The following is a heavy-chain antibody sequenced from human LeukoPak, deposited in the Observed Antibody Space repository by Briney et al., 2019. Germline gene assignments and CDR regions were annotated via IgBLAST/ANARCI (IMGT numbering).Heavy chain of an antibody. CDR2: LYYSGNT. V-gene: IGHV4-39*01. Sequence: PSETLSLTCTVSGGSISSSRYHWGWIRLPPGKGLERLGNLYYSGNTYYNPSLKSRVTNSVDRSKNQFSLKLNSVTAADTAVYYCARRNDGEFDYWGQGTLVTVSS. CDR3: ARRNDGEFDY. D-gene: IGHD3-10*01. CDR1: GGSISSSRYH. J-gene: IGHJ4*02.